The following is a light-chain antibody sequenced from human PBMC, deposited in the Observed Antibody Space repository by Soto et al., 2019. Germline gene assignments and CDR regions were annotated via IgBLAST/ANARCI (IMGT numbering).Light chain of an antibody. CDR2: EAS. CDR1: QSVSSY. CDR3: QQRSSAIT. V-gene: IGKV3-11*01. Sequence: EIVLTKSPGTLSLSPGERATLSCRASQSVSSYFAWYQQKPGQAPRLLIYEASNRATGIPARFSGSGSGTDFTLTISSREPEDFAVYYCQQRSSAITFGQGTRLEIK. J-gene: IGKJ5*01.